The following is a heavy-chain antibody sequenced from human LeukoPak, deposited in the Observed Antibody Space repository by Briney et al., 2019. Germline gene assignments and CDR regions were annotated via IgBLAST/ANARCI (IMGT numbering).Heavy chain of an antibody. D-gene: IGHD3-10*01. CDR2: ISYDGSNK. CDR1: GFTFSSYA. CDR3: ARSKTAYGSGSYLHYYYGMDV. Sequence: VGSLRLSCAASGFTFSSYAMHWVRQAPGKGLEWVAVISYDGSNKYYADSVKGRFTISRDNSKNTLYLQMNSLRAEDTAVYYCARSKTAYGSGSYLHYYYGMDVWGQGTTVTVSS. J-gene: IGHJ6*02. V-gene: IGHV3-30*04.